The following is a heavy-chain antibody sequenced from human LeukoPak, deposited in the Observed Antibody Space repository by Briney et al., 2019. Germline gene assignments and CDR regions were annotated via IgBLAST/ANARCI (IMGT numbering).Heavy chain of an antibody. CDR3: TRGRMYYDILTGYYNVPAFDY. Sequence: SLSCKASGVTFGDYAMSWVRQDPGKGLEWGGFIRSKAYGGTTEYAASVKGRFTISRDDSKSIAYLQMNSLKTEDTAVYYCTRGRMYYDILTGYYNVPAFDYWGQGTLVTVSA. D-gene: IGHD3-9*01. J-gene: IGHJ4*02. CDR1: GVTFGDYA. CDR2: IRSKAYGGTT. V-gene: IGHV3-49*04.